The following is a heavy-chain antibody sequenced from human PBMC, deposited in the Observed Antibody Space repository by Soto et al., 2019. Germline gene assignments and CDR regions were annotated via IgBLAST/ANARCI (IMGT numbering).Heavy chain of an antibody. J-gene: IGHJ4*02. Sequence: SETLSLTCTVSGGSVSSGSYYWSWIRQPPGKGLEWIGYIYYSGSTNYNPSLKSRVTISVDASKNQFSLKLSSVTAADTAVYYCARAVVAYGRSGSSWGFDYWGQGTLVTVSS. V-gene: IGHV4-61*01. CDR3: ARAVVAYGRSGSSWGFDY. D-gene: IGHD1-26*01. CDR2: IYYSGST. CDR1: GGSVSSGSYY.